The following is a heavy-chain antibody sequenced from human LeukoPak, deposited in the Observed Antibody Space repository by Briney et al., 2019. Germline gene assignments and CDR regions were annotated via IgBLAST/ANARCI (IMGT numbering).Heavy chain of an antibody. J-gene: IGHJ6*03. CDR3: ARETSQKGAHYMDV. CDR1: GGSISSYY. CDR2: IYHSGYT. V-gene: IGHV4-59*01. D-gene: IGHD3-16*01. Sequence: SETLSLTCTVSGGSISSYYWSWIRQPPGKGLKWIGNIYHSGYTTYSPSLRSRVTISVDTSKNQFSVKLSSVTAADTAVYYCARETSQKGAHYMDVWGKGPTITISS.